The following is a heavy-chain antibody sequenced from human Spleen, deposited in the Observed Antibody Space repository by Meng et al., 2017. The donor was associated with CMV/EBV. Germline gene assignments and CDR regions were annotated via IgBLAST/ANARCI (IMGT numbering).Heavy chain of an antibody. CDR1: GGTFSSYA. CDR3: ARLISAGGRVAGADP. Sequence: SVKVSCKASGGTFSSYAISWVRQAPGQGLEWMGGIIPVLGIAKTAQQLQDRLTITADKSANIVYMDLSSLRSEDTAMYYCARLISAGGRVAGADPWGQGALVTVSS. CDR2: IIPVLGIA. J-gene: IGHJ5*02. D-gene: IGHD2-15*01. V-gene: IGHV1-69*10.